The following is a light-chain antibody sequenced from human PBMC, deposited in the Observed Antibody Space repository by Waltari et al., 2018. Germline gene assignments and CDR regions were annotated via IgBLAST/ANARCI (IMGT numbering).Light chain of an antibody. CDR3: QQSYSTPRT. CDR2: AAS. Sequence: DIQMTQSPSSLSASVGDSVTITSRASQSISSYLHWYQQKPGKAPKLLIYAASSLQSGVPSRFSGSGSGTDFTLTISSLQPEDFATYYCQQSYSTPRTFGQGTKVEIK. J-gene: IGKJ1*01. V-gene: IGKV1-39*01. CDR1: QSISSY.